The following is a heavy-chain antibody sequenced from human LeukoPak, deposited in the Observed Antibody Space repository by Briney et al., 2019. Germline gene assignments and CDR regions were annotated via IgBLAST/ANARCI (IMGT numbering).Heavy chain of an antibody. D-gene: IGHD5-18*01. Sequence: ASVKVSCMASGYTFTSYDINWVRQATGQGLEWMGWMNPNSGNTGYAQRFQGRVTMTRNTSISTAYMELSSLRSEDTAVYYCARGDGYGFSFDYWGQGTLVTVSS. V-gene: IGHV1-8*01. J-gene: IGHJ4*02. CDR3: ARGDGYGFSFDY. CDR2: MNPNSGNT. CDR1: GYTFTSYD.